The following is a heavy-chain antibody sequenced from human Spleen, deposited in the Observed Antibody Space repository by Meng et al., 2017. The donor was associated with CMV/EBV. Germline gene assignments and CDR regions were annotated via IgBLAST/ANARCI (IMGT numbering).Heavy chain of an antibody. Sequence: MNWVRQAPGKGLEWVSSISSSSSYIYYADSVKGRFTISRGNAKNSLYLQMNSLRAEDTAVYYCARVRSSTRGYYYDSSGYPDAFDIWGQGTMVTVSS. J-gene: IGHJ3*02. D-gene: IGHD3-22*01. CDR3: ARVRSSTRGYYYDSSGYPDAFDI. CDR2: ISSSSSYI. V-gene: IGHV3-21*01.